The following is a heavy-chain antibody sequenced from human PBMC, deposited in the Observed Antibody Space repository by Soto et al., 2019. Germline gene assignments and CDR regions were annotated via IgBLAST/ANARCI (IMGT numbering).Heavy chain of an antibody. V-gene: IGHV4-30-4*01. CDR2: IYYSGST. CDR3: ARDRRGDLNWFDP. D-gene: IGHD3-10*01. J-gene: IGHJ5*02. Sequence: SETLSLTCTVSGGSISSGDYYWSWIRQPPGKGLEWIGYIYYSGSTYYNPSLKSRVTISVDTSKNQFSLKLSSVTAADTAVYYCARDRRGDLNWFDPWGQGTLVTVSS. CDR1: GGSISSGDYY.